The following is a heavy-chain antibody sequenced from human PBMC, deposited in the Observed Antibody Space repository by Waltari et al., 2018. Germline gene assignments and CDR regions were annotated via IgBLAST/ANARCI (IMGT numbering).Heavy chain of an antibody. J-gene: IGHJ4*02. CDR2: IHTDGSIT. D-gene: IGHD6-13*01. V-gene: IGHV3-74*01. CDR1: GFTFSTHW. Sequence: EVQLVESGGGLVQPGGSLRLSCAASGFTFSTHWMHWVRQAPGKGLVSISQIHTDGSITSYADSVRGRFTISRDNAKNTLFLQMNSLRAEDTAVYYCVLFSSSFLGDCWGQGTLVTVSS. CDR3: VLFSSSFLGDC.